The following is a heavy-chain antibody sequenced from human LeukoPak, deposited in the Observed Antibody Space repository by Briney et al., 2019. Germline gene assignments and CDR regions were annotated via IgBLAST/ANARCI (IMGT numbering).Heavy chain of an antibody. D-gene: IGHD5-24*01. CDR1: GGSISSYY. Sequence: SETLSLTCTVSGGSISSYYWSWIRQPPGKGLEWIGYIYTSGSTNYNPSLKSRVTISVDTSKNQFSLKLSSVTAADRAVYYCARQMSLPYYMDVWGKGTTVTVSS. CDR2: IYTSGST. V-gene: IGHV4-4*09. J-gene: IGHJ6*03. CDR3: ARQMSLPYYMDV.